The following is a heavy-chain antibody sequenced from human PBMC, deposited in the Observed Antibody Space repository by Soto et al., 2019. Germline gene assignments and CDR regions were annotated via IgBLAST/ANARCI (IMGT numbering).Heavy chain of an antibody. Sequence: SETLSLTCTVSGGSVTSDEDYWTWIRKSPGKGLEWIGYISNSGSTGYNPSLKTRLSMSVDRSKNQFTLRLTSVTAADTALYFCATESGSTYGYFDHWGQGTQVTVSS. CDR3: ATESGSTYGYFDH. V-gene: IGHV4-30-4*01. J-gene: IGHJ4*02. D-gene: IGHD5-18*01. CDR2: ISNSGST. CDR1: GGSVTSDEDY.